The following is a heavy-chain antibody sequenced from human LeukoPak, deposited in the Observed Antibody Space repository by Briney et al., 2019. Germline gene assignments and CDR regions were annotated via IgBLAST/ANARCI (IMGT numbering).Heavy chain of an antibody. D-gene: IGHD2-15*01. V-gene: IGHV1-46*01. Sequence: ASVKVSCKASGYTFTSYGISWVRQAPGKGLEWMGIINPSGGSTSYAQKFQGRVTMTRDTSTSTVYMELSSLRSEDTAVYYCFLLGYCSGGSCYSRENFDYWGQGTLVTVSS. CDR2: INPSGGST. CDR3: FLLGYCSGGSCYSRENFDY. CDR1: GYTFTSYG. J-gene: IGHJ4*02.